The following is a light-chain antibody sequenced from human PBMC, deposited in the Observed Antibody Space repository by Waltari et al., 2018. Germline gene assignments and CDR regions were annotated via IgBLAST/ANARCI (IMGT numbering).Light chain of an antibody. CDR3: SSCTTASSWV. Sequence: CHQRQGRSTKSLVYDVSQRPTGVSNRFSGSKSVNTASLTICGLQAEDEADYSCSSCTTASSWVFGGGTNLTVL. V-gene: IGLV2-14*04. CDR2: DVS. J-gene: IGLJ3*02.